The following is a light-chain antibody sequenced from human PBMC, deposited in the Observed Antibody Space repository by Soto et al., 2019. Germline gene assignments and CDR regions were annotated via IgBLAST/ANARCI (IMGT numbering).Light chain of an antibody. CDR2: DNN. J-gene: IGLJ2*01. CDR3: GTWDTSLSAVV. CDR1: SSNIGKNY. V-gene: IGLV1-51*01. Sequence: QSVLTQPPSVSAAPGQTVTISCSGSSSNIGKNYVSWYQRLPGTAPKLLLYDNNERSSGIPDRFSGSKSGTSATLGIAGLQTGDEADYYCGTWDTSLSAVVFGGGTKLTVL.